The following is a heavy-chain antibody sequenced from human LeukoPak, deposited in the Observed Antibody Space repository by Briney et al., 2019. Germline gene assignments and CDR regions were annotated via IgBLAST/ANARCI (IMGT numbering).Heavy chain of an antibody. V-gene: IGHV3-33*08. CDR2: IWYDGSKE. J-gene: IGHJ4*02. D-gene: IGHD2-8*01. CDR3: AREYGNGPDY. Sequence: GGSLRLSCVASGFHFGYAWMSWVRQAPGKGLEWVAIIWYDGSKELYADSVKGRFTISRDNSRNSLYLQMNSLRAEDTAVYYCAREYGNGPDYWGQGTLVTVSS. CDR1: GFHFGYAW.